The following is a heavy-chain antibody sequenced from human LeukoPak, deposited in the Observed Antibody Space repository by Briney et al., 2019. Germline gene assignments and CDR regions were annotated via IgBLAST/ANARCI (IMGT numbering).Heavy chain of an antibody. Sequence: SVKVSCKASGGTFSSYAISWVRQAPGQGLEWMGGIIPILGTANYAQKFQGRVTITADESTSTAYMELSSLRPEDTAVYYCARERDEVIPFDYWGQGTLVTVSS. CDR3: ARERDEVIPFDY. CDR2: IIPILGTA. J-gene: IGHJ4*02. D-gene: IGHD3-10*01. CDR1: GGTFSSYA. V-gene: IGHV1-69*13.